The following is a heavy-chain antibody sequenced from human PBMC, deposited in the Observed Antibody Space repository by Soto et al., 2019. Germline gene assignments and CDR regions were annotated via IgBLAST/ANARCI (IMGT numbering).Heavy chain of an antibody. V-gene: IGHV4-4*07. D-gene: IGHD3-9*01. Sequence: QVHLQESGPGVVKASETLSLTCSLSGGSTSGKYWSWIRQSAGKGLEWIGRIYSSGRTHYNPSFGSRVSMSVAQNSFSLRLTSVTAADTAIYYCARDFDVNTALDYWYFDLWGRGTQVSVSS. CDR2: IYSSGRT. J-gene: IGHJ2*01. CDR1: GGSTSGKY. CDR3: ARDFDVNTALDYWYFDL.